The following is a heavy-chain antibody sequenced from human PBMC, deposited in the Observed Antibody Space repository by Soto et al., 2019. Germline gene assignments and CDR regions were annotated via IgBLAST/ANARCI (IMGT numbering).Heavy chain of an antibody. D-gene: IGHD5-12*01. Sequence: SETLSLTCAVYGGSFSGCYWSWIRQPPGKGLEWIGEINHSGSTNYNPSLKSRVTISVDTSKNQFSLKLSSVTAADTAVYYCARWLRPYYFDYWGQGTLVTVSS. CDR2: INHSGST. J-gene: IGHJ4*02. CDR3: ARWLRPYYFDY. V-gene: IGHV4-34*01. CDR1: GGSFSGCY.